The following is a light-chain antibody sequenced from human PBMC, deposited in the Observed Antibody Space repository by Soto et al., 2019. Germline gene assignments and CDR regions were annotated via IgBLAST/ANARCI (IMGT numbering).Light chain of an antibody. Sequence: DVVMTQSPLSLPVTLGQPASISCRSSQSLVYSDGNTYLNWFLQRPGQSPRRLIYKVSNRDSGVPDRFSGSGSGTDFTLKISRVEAEDVGVYHCMQGTHWPPTFGQGTKVEIK. J-gene: IGKJ1*01. CDR1: QSLVYSDGNTY. V-gene: IGKV2-30*01. CDR3: MQGTHWPPT. CDR2: KVS.